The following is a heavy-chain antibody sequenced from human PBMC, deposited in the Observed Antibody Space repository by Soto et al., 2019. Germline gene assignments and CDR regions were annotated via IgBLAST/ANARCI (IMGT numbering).Heavy chain of an antibody. D-gene: IGHD2-2*01. J-gene: IGHJ5*02. CDR1: GYTFTSYG. Sequence: QVQLVQSGAEVKKPGASVKVSCKASGYTFTSYGISWVRQAPGQGLEWMGWISAYNGNTNYAQKLQGRVTMTTDTSTSTAYMELRSLRSGDTAVYYCARVGIVVVPAAMFPGWFDPWGQGTLVTVSS. CDR3: ARVGIVVVPAAMFPGWFDP. V-gene: IGHV1-18*01. CDR2: ISAYNGNT.